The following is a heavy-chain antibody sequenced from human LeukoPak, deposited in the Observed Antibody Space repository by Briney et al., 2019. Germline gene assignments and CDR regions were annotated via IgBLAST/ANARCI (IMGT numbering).Heavy chain of an antibody. D-gene: IGHD1-26*01. CDR1: GYTLTELS. V-gene: IGHV1-24*01. CDR2: FDPEDGET. CDR3: ARGDSGSYHNWFDP. Sequence: GASVKVSCKVSGYTLTELSMHWVRQAPGKGLEWMGGFDPEDGETIYAQKFQGRVTMTEDTSTDTACMELSSLRSEDTAVYYCARGDSGSYHNWFDPWGQGTLVTVSS. J-gene: IGHJ5*02.